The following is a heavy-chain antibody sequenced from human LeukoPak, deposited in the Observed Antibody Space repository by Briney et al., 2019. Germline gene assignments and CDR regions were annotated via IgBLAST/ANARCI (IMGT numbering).Heavy chain of an antibody. CDR1: GLIFRNYA. V-gene: IGHV3-30-3*01. CDR3: ARAPQATRGSFGNYHMDV. Sequence: GGSLRLSCAASGLIFRNYAMHGVRQAPGKGLEGVAGISYDGSIKAYAGPVKGRFTISRDNSQNTLDLQMTSLRGEDTGVYFCARAPQATRGSFGNYHMDVWGQGTTVTVS. J-gene: IGHJ6*02. CDR2: ISYDGSIK. D-gene: IGHD3-10*01.